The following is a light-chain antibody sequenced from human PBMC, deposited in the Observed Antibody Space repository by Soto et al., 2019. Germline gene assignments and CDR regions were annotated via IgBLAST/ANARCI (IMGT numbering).Light chain of an antibody. CDR3: QQRRKWMIR. CDR2: DAS. J-gene: IGKJ5*01. Sequence: PVSFRASQSVSNYLAWFQQIPGQAPRLLIFDASNRPAGIPARFSGSGSGTDFTLTISSLEPEDFTVYYCQQRRKWMIRFGQGTRLAIK. CDR1: QSVSNY. V-gene: IGKV3-11*01.